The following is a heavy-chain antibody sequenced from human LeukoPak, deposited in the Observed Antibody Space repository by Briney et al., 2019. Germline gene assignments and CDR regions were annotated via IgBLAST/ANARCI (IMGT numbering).Heavy chain of an antibody. CDR2: ISGSGGST. CDR3: AKDNRRVRDSSIPSYYFDY. V-gene: IGHV3-23*01. Sequence: GGSLRLSCAASGFTFSSYAMSWVRQAPGKGLEWVSAISGSGGSTYYADSVKGRFTISRDNSKNTLYLQMNSLRAEDTAVYYCAKDNRRVRDSSIPSYYFDYWGQGTLVTVSS. J-gene: IGHJ4*02. D-gene: IGHD3-22*01. CDR1: GFTFSSYA.